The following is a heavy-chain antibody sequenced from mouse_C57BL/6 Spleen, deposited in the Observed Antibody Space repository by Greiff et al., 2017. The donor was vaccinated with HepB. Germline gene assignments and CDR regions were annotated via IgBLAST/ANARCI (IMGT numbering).Heavy chain of an antibody. CDR1: GYTFTGYW. CDR3: AREANWDVDFDV. D-gene: IGHD4-1*01. J-gene: IGHJ1*03. Sequence: VQLQHSGAELMKPGASVKLSCKATGYTFTGYWIEWVKQRPGHGLEWIGEILPGSGSTNYNEKFKGKATFTADTSSNTAYMQLSSLTTKDSAIYYCAREANWDVDFDVWGTGTTVTVSS. V-gene: IGHV1-9*01. CDR2: ILPGSGST.